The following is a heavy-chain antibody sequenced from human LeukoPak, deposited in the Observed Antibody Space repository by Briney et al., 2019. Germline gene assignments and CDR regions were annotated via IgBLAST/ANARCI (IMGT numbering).Heavy chain of an antibody. CDR3: ARDSRYCSSTSCYQPGIDD. V-gene: IGHV3-74*01. D-gene: IGHD2-2*01. J-gene: IGHJ4*02. CDR2: INSDGSST. Sequence: GGSLRLSCAASGFTFSSYWMHWVRQAPGKGLVWVSRINSDGSSTSYADSVKGRFTISRDNAKNTLYLQMNSLRAEDTAVYYCARDSRYCSSTSCYQPGIDDWGQGTLVTVYS. CDR1: GFTFSSYW.